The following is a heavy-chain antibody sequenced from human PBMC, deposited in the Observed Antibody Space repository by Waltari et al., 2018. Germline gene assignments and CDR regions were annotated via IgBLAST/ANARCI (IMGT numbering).Heavy chain of an antibody. V-gene: IGHV1-2*06. Sequence: QVQLVQSGAEVKKPGASVKVSCKASGYTFTGYYMHWVRQAPGQGLEWMGRINPNSGGTNYAQKFQGSVTMTRDTSISTAYMELSRLRSDDTAVYYCARGNRGIAARPTPNWFDPWCQGTLVTVSS. J-gene: IGHJ5*02. CDR1: GYTFTGYY. CDR3: ARGNRGIAARPTPNWFDP. CDR2: INPNSGGT. D-gene: IGHD6-6*01.